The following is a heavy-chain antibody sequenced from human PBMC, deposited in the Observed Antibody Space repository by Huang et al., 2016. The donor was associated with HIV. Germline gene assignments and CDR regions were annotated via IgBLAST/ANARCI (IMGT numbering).Heavy chain of an antibody. Sequence: QVQLVQSGAEVKKPGSSVKVSCKASGGSFSSQSISWVRQAPGQGLEWIGGTIPSLGIPSYAQFFQGRVTISADDSTSTAYMELNSLTSADTAIYYCARGLHNIASSPPDSWGQGTLITVSS. D-gene: IGHD3-16*02. J-gene: IGHJ4*02. V-gene: IGHV1-69*01. CDR3: ARGLHNIASSPPDS. CDR1: GGSFSSQS. CDR2: TIPSLGIP.